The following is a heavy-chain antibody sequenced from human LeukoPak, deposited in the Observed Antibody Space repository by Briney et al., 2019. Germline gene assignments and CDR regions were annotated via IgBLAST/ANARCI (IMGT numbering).Heavy chain of an antibody. V-gene: IGHV6-1*01. CDR1: GDSVSTNTGA. CDR3: ARDPNFTGWFGFDY. Sequence: SQTLSLTCDISGDSVSTNTGAWNWIRQSPSRGLEWLGRTYYRSKWYYDYAVSVSSRINISPDTSKNQLSLQVNSVTPDDTAVYYCARDPNFTGWFGFDYWGQGILVTVSS. J-gene: IGHJ4*02. D-gene: IGHD3-10*01. CDR2: TYYRSKWYY.